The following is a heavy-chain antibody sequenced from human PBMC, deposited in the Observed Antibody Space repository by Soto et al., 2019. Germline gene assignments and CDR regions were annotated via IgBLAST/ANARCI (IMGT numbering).Heavy chain of an antibody. CDR2: IYSGGST. V-gene: IGHV3-53*04. J-gene: IGHJ3*02. Sequence: GGSLRLSCAASGFTVSSNYMSWVRQAPGKGLEWVSVIYSGGSTYYADSVKGRFTISRHNSKNTLYLQMNSLRAEDTAVYSCARGLDFWSGYDAFDIWGQGTMVTVSS. CDR1: GFTVSSNY. D-gene: IGHD3-3*01. CDR3: ARGLDFWSGYDAFDI.